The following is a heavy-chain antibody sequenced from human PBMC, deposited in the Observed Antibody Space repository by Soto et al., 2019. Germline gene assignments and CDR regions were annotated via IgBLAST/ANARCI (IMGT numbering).Heavy chain of an antibody. Sequence: ASVKVSCKASGYTFTSYGISWVRQAPGQGLERMGWISAYNGNANYAQKFQGRVTITADESTSTAYMELSSLRSEDTAVYYCASGSYFYYDSSGPGHYYYYYGMDVWGQGTTVTVSS. CDR3: ASGSYFYYDSSGPGHYYYYYGMDV. CDR2: ISAYNGNA. CDR1: GYTFTSYG. J-gene: IGHJ6*02. V-gene: IGHV1-18*01. D-gene: IGHD3-22*01.